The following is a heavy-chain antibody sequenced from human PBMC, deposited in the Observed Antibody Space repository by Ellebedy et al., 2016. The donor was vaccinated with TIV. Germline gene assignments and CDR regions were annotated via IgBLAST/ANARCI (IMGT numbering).Heavy chain of an antibody. V-gene: IGHV3-7*03. J-gene: IGHJ6*02. CDR1: GFTFSSYW. Sequence: GGSLRLXXAASGFTFSSYWMHWVRQVPGKGLEWVANINPDGSAKYYVASLKGRFSISSDNSKNSVSLQLNSLRAEDTAVYYCARDFGYYYYYGMDVWGQGTTVTVSS. CDR2: INPDGSAK. CDR3: ARDFGYYYYYGMDV. D-gene: IGHD3-10*01.